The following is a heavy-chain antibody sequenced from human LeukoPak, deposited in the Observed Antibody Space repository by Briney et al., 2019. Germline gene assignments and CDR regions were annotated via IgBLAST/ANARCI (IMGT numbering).Heavy chain of an antibody. Sequence: SETLSLTCAVSGGSISSSNWWSWVRQPPGKGLEWIGEIYHSGSTNYNPSLKRRVTISVDKSKNQFYLKLSSVTAADTAVYYCARAILRRYYDSSGYYYGPYYYYGMDVWGQGTTVTVSS. CDR2: IYHSGST. V-gene: IGHV4-4*02. CDR1: GGSISSSNW. J-gene: IGHJ6*02. D-gene: IGHD3-22*01. CDR3: ARAILRRYYDSSGYYYGPYYYYGMDV.